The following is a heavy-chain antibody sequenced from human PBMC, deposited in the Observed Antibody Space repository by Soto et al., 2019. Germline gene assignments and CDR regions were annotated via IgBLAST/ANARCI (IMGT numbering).Heavy chain of an antibody. J-gene: IGHJ3*02. V-gene: IGHV1-69*13. CDR3: ARGSGPDPRHAFDI. CDR1: GGTFSSYA. Sequence: ASVKVSCKASGGTFSSYAISWVRQAPGQGLEWMGGIIPIFGTANYAQKFQGRVTITADESTSTAYMELSSLRSEDTAVYYCARGSGPDPRHAFDIWGQGPRVTVSS. D-gene: IGHD7-27*01. CDR2: IIPIFGTA.